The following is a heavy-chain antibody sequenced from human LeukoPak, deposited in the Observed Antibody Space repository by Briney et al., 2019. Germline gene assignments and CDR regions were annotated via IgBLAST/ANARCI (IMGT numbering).Heavy chain of an antibody. J-gene: IGHJ5*02. Sequence: GESLKISCKGSGYIFTSYWIGWVRQMPGKGLEWMGIIYPGDSDTRYSPSFQGQVTISADKSISTAYLQWSSLKASDTAMYYCARQVPAATNWFDPWGQGTLVTVSS. CDR2: IYPGDSDT. D-gene: IGHD2-2*01. V-gene: IGHV5-51*01. CDR1: GYIFTSYW. CDR3: ARQVPAATNWFDP.